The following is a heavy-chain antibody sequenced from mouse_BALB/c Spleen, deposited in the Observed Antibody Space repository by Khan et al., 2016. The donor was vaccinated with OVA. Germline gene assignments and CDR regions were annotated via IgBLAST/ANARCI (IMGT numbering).Heavy chain of an antibody. D-gene: IGHD4-1*01. CDR1: GYSITSDYA. Sequence: VQLQESGPGLVKPSQSLSLTCTVTGYSITSDYAWNWIRQFPGNKLVWLGYISYSGSTTYIPSLKSRISISRDPCKDQFFLQLRAVTSEDTATCYCARELGRYYALDYWGRGTSVTVSS. J-gene: IGHJ4*01. CDR2: ISYSGST. CDR3: ARELGRYYALDY. V-gene: IGHV3-2*02.